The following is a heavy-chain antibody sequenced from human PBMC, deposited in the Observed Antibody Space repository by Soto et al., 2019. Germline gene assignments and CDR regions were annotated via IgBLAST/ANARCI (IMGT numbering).Heavy chain of an antibody. D-gene: IGHD4-17*01. Sequence: QVQLVESGGGVVQPGRSLRLSCVASGFTFSSNGMHWARQAPGKGLEWVAFISYDGRNKFYADSVKGRFTISRDNSKNTLYLRMSSLTPEDTAVYHCAKDVPPDYADSLFFDFWGQGTLVTVSS. J-gene: IGHJ4*02. CDR3: AKDVPPDYADSLFFDF. V-gene: IGHV3-30*18. CDR2: ISYDGRNK. CDR1: GFTFSSNG.